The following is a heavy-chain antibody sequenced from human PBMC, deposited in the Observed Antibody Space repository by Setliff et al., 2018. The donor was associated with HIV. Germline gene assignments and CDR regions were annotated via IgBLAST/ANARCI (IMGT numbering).Heavy chain of an antibody. CDR3: ARHANPTVITDIPFDP. CDR2: ICNTGSI. V-gene: IGHV4-39*01. CDR1: GASISSSHYY. J-gene: IGHJ5*02. Sequence: SETLSLTCTVSGASISSSHYYWGWIRQPTGKGLEWIGSICNTGSIHYNPSLESRVTISVDTSKNDFSLKMTSVTAADMAVYYCARHANPTVITDIPFDPWGQGTLVTVSS. D-gene: IGHD4-17*01.